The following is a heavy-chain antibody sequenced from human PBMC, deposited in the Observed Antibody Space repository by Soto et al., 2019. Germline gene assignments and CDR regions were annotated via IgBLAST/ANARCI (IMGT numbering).Heavy chain of an antibody. CDR3: AREWGSGSYFVLDY. CDR1: GFIFSSYG. V-gene: IGHV3-33*01. J-gene: IGHJ4*02. CDR2: IRSDGINK. D-gene: IGHD3-10*01. Sequence: QVQLVESGGGVVQTGRSLRLSCAASGFIFSSYGMNWVRQAPGKGLEWVAVIRSDGINKYYADSVKGRFTISRDDSQNTLYLQMNSLRAEDTAVYYCAREWGSGSYFVLDYWGQGTLVSVSS.